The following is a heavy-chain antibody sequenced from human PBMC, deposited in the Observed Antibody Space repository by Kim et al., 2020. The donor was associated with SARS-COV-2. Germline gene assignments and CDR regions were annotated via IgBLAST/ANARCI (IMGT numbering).Heavy chain of an antibody. CDR3: AKTRVPHRTGFDY. D-gene: IGHD2-2*01. J-gene: IGHJ4*02. CDR1: GGSISSGGYY. V-gene: IGHV4-31*03. CDR2: IYYSGST. Sequence: SETLSLTCTVSGGSISSGGYYWSWIRQHPGKGLEWIGYIYYSGSTYYNPSLKSRVTISVDTSKNQFSLKLSSVTAADTAVYYCAKTRVPHRTGFDYWGQGTLVTVSS.